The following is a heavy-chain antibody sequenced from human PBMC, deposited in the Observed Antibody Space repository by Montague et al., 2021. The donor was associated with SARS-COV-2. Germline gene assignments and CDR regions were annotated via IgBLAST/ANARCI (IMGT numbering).Heavy chain of an antibody. CDR1: GFTFSSYA. J-gene: IGHJ4*02. Sequence: SLGLSCAASGFTFSSYAMSWVRQAPGKGLEWVSGISGSGGNTYYADSVKGRFTISRDNSMNTLYLQMNSLRAEDTAVYYCASLGYCSGGRCYSGDYWGQGTLVTVSS. CDR3: ASLGYCSGGRCYSGDY. V-gene: IGHV3-23*01. D-gene: IGHD2-15*01. CDR2: ISGSGGNT.